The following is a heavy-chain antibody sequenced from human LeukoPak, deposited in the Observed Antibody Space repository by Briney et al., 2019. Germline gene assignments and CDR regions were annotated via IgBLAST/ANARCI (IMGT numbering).Heavy chain of an antibody. D-gene: IGHD6-25*01. Sequence: GGSLRLSCAASGFTFSTYAMSWVRQAPGKGLEWASGISGSGNRKYYADSLKGRFTISRDNSKSTLYLQMNSLAAEDTAVYYCAKLTTAAAGLFDYWGQGTLVTVSS. J-gene: IGHJ4*02. CDR3: AKLTTAAAGLFDY. V-gene: IGHV3-23*01. CDR1: GFTFSTYA. CDR2: ISGSGNRK.